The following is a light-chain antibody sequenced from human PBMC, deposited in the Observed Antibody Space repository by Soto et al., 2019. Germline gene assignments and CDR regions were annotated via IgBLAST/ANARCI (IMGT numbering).Light chain of an antibody. CDR1: QSVSSN. Sequence: EVVMTQSPATLSVSPGERATLSCRASQSVSSNLAWYKQKRGQAPRLLIYGASTRATGIPARYTGSGYGTELNLTIGSLQSENFAVYYCQQYNNWPQTFDQGTKVEI. CDR3: QQYNNWPQT. CDR2: GAS. J-gene: IGKJ1*01. V-gene: IGKV3-15*01.